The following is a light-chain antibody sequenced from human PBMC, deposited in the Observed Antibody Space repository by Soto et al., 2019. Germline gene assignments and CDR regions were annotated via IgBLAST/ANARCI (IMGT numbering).Light chain of an antibody. CDR2: DAS. CDR1: QGISGW. J-gene: IGKJ1*01. V-gene: IGKV1-5*01. CDR3: QQYYSFPVP. Sequence: DVRMTQSPSTLSASVGDRVTISCRASQGISGWLAWYQQKPGKAPKLLIHDASSLQSGVPSRFSGSGSGTEFTLTIVSLQPDDFATYWCQQYYSFPVPFGQGTRVEL.